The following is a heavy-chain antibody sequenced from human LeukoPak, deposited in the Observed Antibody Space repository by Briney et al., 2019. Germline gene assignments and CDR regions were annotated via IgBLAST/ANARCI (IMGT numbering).Heavy chain of an antibody. J-gene: IGHJ5*02. CDR2: IYPGDSDT. V-gene: IGHV5-51*01. D-gene: IGHD3-3*01. Sequence: GKSLKISWKGSGYSFISYWIGWVRQMPGKGLEWMGIIYPGDSDTRYSPSFQGQVTISADKSISTAYLQWSSLKASDTAMYYCARRDNDFWSGYNNWFDPWGQGTLVTVSS. CDR1: GYSFISYW. CDR3: ARRDNDFWSGYNNWFDP.